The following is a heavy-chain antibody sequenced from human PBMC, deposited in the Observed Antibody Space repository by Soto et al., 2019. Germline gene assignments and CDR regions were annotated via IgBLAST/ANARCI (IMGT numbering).Heavy chain of an antibody. V-gene: IGHV3-21*01. CDR1: GFTFSSYS. J-gene: IGHJ6*02. CDR3: ARVILTGYEYYYYYYGMDV. Sequence: GGSLRLSCAASGFTFSSYSMNWVRQAPGKGLEWVSSISSSSSYIYYADSVKGRFTISRDNAKNSLYLQMNSLRAEDTAVYYCARVILTGYEYYYYYYGMDVWGQGTTVTVSS. CDR2: ISSSSSYI. D-gene: IGHD3-9*01.